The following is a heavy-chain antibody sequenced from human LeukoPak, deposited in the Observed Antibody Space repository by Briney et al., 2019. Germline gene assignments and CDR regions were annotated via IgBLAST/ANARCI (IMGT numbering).Heavy chain of an antibody. D-gene: IGHD2-2*01. CDR3: ARDRCSSTSCYYLYGMDV. CDR1: GYTFTGYY. J-gene: IGHJ6*02. Sequence: ASVKVSCKASGYTFTGYYMHWVRQAPGQGLEWMGWINPNSGGRNYAQKFQGRVTMTRDTSISTAYMERSRLRSDDTAVYYCARDRCSSTSCYYLYGMDVWGQGTTVTVSS. V-gene: IGHV1-2*02. CDR2: INPNSGGR.